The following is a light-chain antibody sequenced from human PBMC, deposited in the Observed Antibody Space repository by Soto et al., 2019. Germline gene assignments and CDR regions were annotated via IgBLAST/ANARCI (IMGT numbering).Light chain of an antibody. CDR3: TSSTTGTLDV. V-gene: IGLV2-14*01. Sequence: SPLTQPASVSVSPGQSITICCTGTSSHVGGCAYVSWYQQFPGNVPRLLIYKVTNRPSGVSYRFSGSKSGNAASLTISGLQAEDEADYFCTSSTTGTLDVCGTGTKVTVL. CDR1: SSHVGGCAY. CDR2: KVT. J-gene: IGLJ1*01.